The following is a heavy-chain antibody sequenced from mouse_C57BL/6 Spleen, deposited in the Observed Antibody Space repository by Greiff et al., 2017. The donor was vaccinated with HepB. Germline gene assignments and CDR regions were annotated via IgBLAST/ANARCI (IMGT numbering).Heavy chain of an antibody. J-gene: IGHJ3*01. CDR1: GYTFTSYG. D-gene: IGHD2-1*01. V-gene: IGHV1-81*01. CDR3: ARGDGNTWFAY. Sequence: QVHVKQSGAELARPGASVKLSCKASGYTFTSYGISWVKQRTGQGLEWIGEIYPRSGNTYYNEKFKGKATLTADKSSSTAYMELRSLTSEDSAVYFCARGDGNTWFAYWGQGTLVTVSA. CDR2: IYPRSGNT.